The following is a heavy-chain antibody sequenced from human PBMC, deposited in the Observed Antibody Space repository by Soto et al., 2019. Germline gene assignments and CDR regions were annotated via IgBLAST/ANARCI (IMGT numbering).Heavy chain of an antibody. J-gene: IGHJ4*02. Sequence: EVQLVESGGGLVQPGGSLRLSCAASGFTFSDHYMDWVRQAPGKGLEWVGRTRNKANSYTTEYAASVKGRFTISRDDSKISLYLQMNSLKTDATAVYYCVRVRGEATYHFDYCGQGTLVTVSS. CDR1: GFTFSDHY. V-gene: IGHV3-72*01. CDR3: VRVRGEATYHFDY. CDR2: TRNKANSYTT. D-gene: IGHD3-10*01.